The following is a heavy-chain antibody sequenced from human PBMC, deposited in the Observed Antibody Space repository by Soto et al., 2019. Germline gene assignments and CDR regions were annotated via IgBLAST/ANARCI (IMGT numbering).Heavy chain of an antibody. CDR1: GYTFTSYN. V-gene: IGHV1-46*01. CDR2: IYVTGST. D-gene: IGHD5-12*01. CDR3: VRGGYEDDGREGRY. J-gene: IGHJ4*02. Sequence: QVQLVQSGAEVKKPGASVKVSCKASGYTFTSYNVHWVRQAPGQGLEWMAIIYVTGSTTYAQNFQGRVTVTRNTSTSTVYLELSSLRSDDTAVYYCVRGGYEDDGREGRYWGQGTLVTVSS.